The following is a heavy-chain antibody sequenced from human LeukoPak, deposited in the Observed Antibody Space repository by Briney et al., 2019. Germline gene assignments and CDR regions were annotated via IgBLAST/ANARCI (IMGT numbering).Heavy chain of an antibody. J-gene: IGHJ3*02. V-gene: IGHV3-21*01. CDR3: ARDRKSGLDAFDI. CDR2: ISSSSSYI. Sequence: GGSLRLSCVGFGFTFSSYEMNWVRQAPGKGLEWVSSISSSSSYIYYADSVKGRFTISRDNAKNSLYLQMNSLRAEDTAVYYCARDRKSGLDAFDIWGQGTMVTVSS. D-gene: IGHD3-22*01. CDR1: GFTFSSYE.